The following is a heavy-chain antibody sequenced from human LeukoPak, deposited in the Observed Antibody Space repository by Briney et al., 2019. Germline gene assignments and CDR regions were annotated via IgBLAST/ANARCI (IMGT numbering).Heavy chain of an antibody. J-gene: IGHJ3*02. CDR1: GYTFTGYY. Sequence: ASVEVSCKASGYTFTGYYMHWVRQAPGQGLEWMGWINPNSGGTNYAQKFQGRVTMTRDTSISTAYMELSRLRSDDTAVYYCARGRGIAVAGPKTDDAFDIWGQGTMVTVSS. CDR2: INPNSGGT. CDR3: ARGRGIAVAGPKTDDAFDI. D-gene: IGHD6-19*01. V-gene: IGHV1-2*02.